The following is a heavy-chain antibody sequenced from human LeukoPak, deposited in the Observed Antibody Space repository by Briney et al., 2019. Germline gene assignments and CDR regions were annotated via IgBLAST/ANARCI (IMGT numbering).Heavy chain of an antibody. V-gene: IGHV3-21*01. J-gene: IGHJ6*03. Sequence: GGSLRLSCAASGFTFSSYSMNWVRQAPGKGLEWVSSISSSSSYIYYADSVKGRFTISRDNAKNSLYLQMNSLRAEDTAVYLCARDGRFYYMDVWGKGTTVTVAS. CDR2: ISSSSSYI. CDR1: GFTFSSYS. CDR3: ARDGRFYYMDV. D-gene: IGHD3-3*01.